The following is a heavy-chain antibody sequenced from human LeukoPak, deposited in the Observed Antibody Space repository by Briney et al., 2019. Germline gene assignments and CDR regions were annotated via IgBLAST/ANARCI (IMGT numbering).Heavy chain of an antibody. D-gene: IGHD2-15*01. CDR1: GFTFSNYA. J-gene: IGHJ4*02. Sequence: GGSLRLSCAASGFTFSNYAMSWVRQAPGKGLEWVSAIRGTADNAYYADSVKGRFTISRDNSKSTLYLQMNSLRAEDTAVYCCAKRGYCSGGACYSGAAPHFDYWGQGTLVTVSS. CDR2: IRGTADNA. CDR3: AKRGYCSGGACYSGAAPHFDY. V-gene: IGHV3-23*01.